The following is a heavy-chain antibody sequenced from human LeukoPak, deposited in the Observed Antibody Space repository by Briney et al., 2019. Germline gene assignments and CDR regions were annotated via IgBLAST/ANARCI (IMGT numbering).Heavy chain of an antibody. CDR2: IYYSGST. CDR1: GGSISSGGYY. J-gene: IGHJ4*02. CDR3: ARDTGTGVSGGY. D-gene: IGHD1-7*01. Sequence: SETLSLTCTVSGGSISSGGYYWSWIRQHPGKGLEWIGYIYYSGSTYYNPSLKSRVTISVDTSKNQFSLKLSSVTAADTAVYYCARDTGTGVSGGYWGQGTLVTVSS. V-gene: IGHV4-31*03.